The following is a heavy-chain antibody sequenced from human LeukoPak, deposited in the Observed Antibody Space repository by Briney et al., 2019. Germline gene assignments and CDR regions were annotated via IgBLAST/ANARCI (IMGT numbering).Heavy chain of an antibody. CDR2: IYSGGST. CDR1: GFTVSSNY. V-gene: IGHV3-66*01. J-gene: IGHJ6*03. Sequence: GGSLRLSCAASGFTVSSNYMSWVRQAPGKGLEWVSVIYSGGSTYYADSVKGRFTISRDNSKNTLYLQMNSLRADDTAVYYCARVYYYYMDVWGKGTTVTVSS. CDR3: ARVYYYYMDV.